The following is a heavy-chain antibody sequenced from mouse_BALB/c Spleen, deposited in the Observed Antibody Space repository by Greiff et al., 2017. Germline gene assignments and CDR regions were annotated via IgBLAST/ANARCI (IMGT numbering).Heavy chain of an antibody. CDR1: GFTFSSFG. CDR2: ISSGSSTI. V-gene: IGHV5-17*02. Sequence: EVKVVESGGGLVQPGGSRKLSCAASGFTFSSFGMHWVRQAPEKGLEWVAYISSGSSTIYYADTVKGRFTISRDNPKNTLFLQMTSLRSEDTAMYYCARESFDYWGQGTTLTVSS. CDR3: ARESFDY. J-gene: IGHJ2*01.